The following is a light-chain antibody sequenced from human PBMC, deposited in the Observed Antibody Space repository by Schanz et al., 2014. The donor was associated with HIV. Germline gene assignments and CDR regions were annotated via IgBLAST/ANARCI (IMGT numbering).Light chain of an antibody. CDR1: SSDVGGYNY. CDR3: SSYTRSSSVV. V-gene: IGLV2-14*03. CDR2: DVT. Sequence: QSALTQPASVSGSPGQSITISCTGTSSDVGGYNYVSWSQQHPGKAPKLMIYDVTNRPSGVSNRFSGSKSGNTASLTISGLQAEDEADYYCSSYTRSSSVVFGGGTKLTVL. J-gene: IGLJ2*01.